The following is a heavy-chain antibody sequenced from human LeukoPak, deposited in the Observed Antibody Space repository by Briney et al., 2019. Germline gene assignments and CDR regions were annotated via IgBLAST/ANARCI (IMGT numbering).Heavy chain of an antibody. J-gene: IGHJ4*02. Sequence: ASVKVSCKVSGYTLTELSMHWVRQAPGKGLEWMGGFDPEDGETIYAQKFQGRVTMTEDTSTDTAYMELSSLRSEDTAVYYCAGADDRYSGSYSNYWGQGTLVTVSS. CDR1: GYTLTELS. CDR2: FDPEDGET. V-gene: IGHV1-24*01. CDR3: AGADDRYSGSYSNY. D-gene: IGHD1-26*01.